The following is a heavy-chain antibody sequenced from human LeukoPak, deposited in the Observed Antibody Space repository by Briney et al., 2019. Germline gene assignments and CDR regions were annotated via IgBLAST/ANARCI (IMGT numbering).Heavy chain of an antibody. CDR2: ITSGSTSI. Sequence: GGSLRLSCAASGFTFSSYSMNWVRQAPGKGLEWVSSITSGSTSIYYADSVKGRFTISRDNAKKSLYLEMNSLRAEDTAVYYCAGEDAAGFDYWGQGTLVTVSS. CDR3: AGEDAAGFDY. CDR1: GFTFSSYS. J-gene: IGHJ4*02. V-gene: IGHV3-21*01. D-gene: IGHD6-13*01.